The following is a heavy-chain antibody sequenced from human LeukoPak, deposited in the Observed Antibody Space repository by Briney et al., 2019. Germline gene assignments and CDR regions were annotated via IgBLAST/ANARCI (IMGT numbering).Heavy chain of an antibody. CDR1: GGSISSSSYY. V-gene: IGHV4-39*07. Sequence: PSETLSLTCTVSGGSISSSSYYWGWIRQPPGKGLEWIGSIYYSGSTCYNPSLKSRVTIAVDTSKNQLSLKLRSVTAADTAVYCCARLTGYPRITGILRGHYFDYWGQGTLVTVSS. CDR3: ARLTGYPRITGILRGHYFDY. CDR2: IYYSGST. J-gene: IGHJ4*02. D-gene: IGHD1-20*01.